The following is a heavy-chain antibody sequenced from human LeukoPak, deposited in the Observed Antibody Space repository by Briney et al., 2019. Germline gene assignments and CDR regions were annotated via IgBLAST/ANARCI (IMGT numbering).Heavy chain of an antibody. J-gene: IGHJ4*02. V-gene: IGHV4-39*01. Sequence: SSETLSLTCTVSGGSISSSSYYWGWICQPPGKGLEWIGSFYYSGSTYYNPSLKSRVTISVDTSKNQFSLRLRSVTAADTAVYYCARSPRLAVAGTNPLDYWGQGTLVTVSS. CDR2: FYYSGST. D-gene: IGHD6-19*01. CDR3: ARSPRLAVAGTNPLDY. CDR1: GGSISSSSYY.